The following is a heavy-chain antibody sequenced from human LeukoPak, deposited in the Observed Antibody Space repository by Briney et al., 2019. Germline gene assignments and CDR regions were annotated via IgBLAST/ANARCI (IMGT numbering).Heavy chain of an antibody. CDR3: ARLQGGGSYRNFDY. CDR1: GFTFSSYS. J-gene: IGHJ4*02. D-gene: IGHD3-16*02. CDR2: ISSSGSTI. V-gene: IGHV3-48*04. Sequence: GGSLRLSCAASGFTFSSYSMNWVRQAPGKGLEWVSYISSSGSTIYYADSVKGRFTISRDNAKNSLYLQMNSLRAEDTAVYYCARLQGGGSYRNFDYWGQGTLVTVSS.